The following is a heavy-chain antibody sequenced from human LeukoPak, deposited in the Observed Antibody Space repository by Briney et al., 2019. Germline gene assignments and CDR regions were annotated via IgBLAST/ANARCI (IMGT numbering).Heavy chain of an antibody. Sequence: GGSLRLSCAGSGFTFARHALTWVRQAPGMGLEWVSTISGGGGSIHYADSVKSRFTISRDNSKDTVFLQMNNLRAEDTAIYYCAREGGSCTSNSCSDYFDYWGQGTLVTVSP. CDR3: AREGGSCTSNSCSDYFDY. J-gene: IGHJ4*02. CDR1: GFTFARHA. V-gene: IGHV3-23*01. D-gene: IGHD6-13*01. CDR2: ISGGGGSI.